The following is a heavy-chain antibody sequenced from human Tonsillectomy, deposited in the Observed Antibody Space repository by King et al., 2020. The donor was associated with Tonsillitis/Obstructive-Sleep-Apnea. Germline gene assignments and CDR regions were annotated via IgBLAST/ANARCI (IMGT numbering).Heavy chain of an antibody. CDR1: GFSFSSYG. CDR2: IWYDGSNK. Sequence: VQLVESGGGVVQPGRSLRLSCTASGFSFSSYGMHWVRQAPGKGLEWVTVIWYDGSNKYYADSVKGRFTISRDDSKNTLYLQMSSRRADDTAVYYCARGYSRSSGAFDDWGQGTLVTVSS. D-gene: IGHD6-6*01. J-gene: IGHJ4*02. CDR3: ARGYSRSSGAFDD. V-gene: IGHV3-33*01.